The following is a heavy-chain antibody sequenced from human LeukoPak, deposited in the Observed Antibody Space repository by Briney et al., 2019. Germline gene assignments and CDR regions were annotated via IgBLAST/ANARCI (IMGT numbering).Heavy chain of an antibody. CDR2: INHSGST. D-gene: IGHD3-10*01. J-gene: IGHJ4*02. CDR3: ARGRYYGSGSYFY. V-gene: IGHV4-34*01. Sequence: SETLSLTCAVYGGSFSGYYWSWIRQPPGEGLEWIGEINHSGSTNYNPSLKSRVTISVDTSKNQFSLKLSSVTAADTAVYYCARGRYYGSGSYFYWGQGTLVTVYS. CDR1: GGSFSGYY.